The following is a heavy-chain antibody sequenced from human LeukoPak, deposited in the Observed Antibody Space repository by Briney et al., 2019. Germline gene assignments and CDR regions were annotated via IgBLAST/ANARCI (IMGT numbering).Heavy chain of an antibody. D-gene: IGHD2-2*01. CDR2: MNPNSGNT. V-gene: IGHV1-8*01. J-gene: IGHJ6*02. Sequence: ASVTVSCTASGYTFTSYDINWVRQAPGQGLEWMGWMNPNSGNTGYAQKFQGRVTMTRNTSISTAYMELSSLRSEDTAVYYCARSIRVPAARWVGMDVWGQGTTVTVSS. CDR3: ARSIRVPAARWVGMDV. CDR1: GYTFTSYD.